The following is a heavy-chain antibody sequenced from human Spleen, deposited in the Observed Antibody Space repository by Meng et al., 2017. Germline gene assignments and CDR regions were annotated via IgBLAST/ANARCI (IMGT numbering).Heavy chain of an antibody. Sequence: ASVKVSCKASGYTLTSNYIHWVRQAPGQGLEWMGIINPSGGSTSYARKFQGRVTMTRDRSTGTVYMDLSSLRSDDAAVYYCARGKYSSGWNHLLREFDYWGQGTLVTVSS. J-gene: IGHJ4*02. V-gene: IGHV1-46*01. CDR2: INPSGGST. CDR3: ARGKYSSGWNHLLREFDY. CDR1: GYTLTSNY. D-gene: IGHD6-19*01.